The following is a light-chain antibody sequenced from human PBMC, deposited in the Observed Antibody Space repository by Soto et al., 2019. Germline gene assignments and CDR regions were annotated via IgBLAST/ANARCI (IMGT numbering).Light chain of an antibody. V-gene: IGKV1-5*01. CDR3: QQVNDSPST. Sequence: DIQMTQSPSTLSASVGDRVTITCRASQSISDWVALHQQQPGNAPNLMIYAASSQHSGVSSRCSSGGSGTDFTLTISRLQHEDFATYYCQQVNDSPSTFGGGTKVDIK. CDR2: AAS. CDR1: QSISDW. J-gene: IGKJ4*01.